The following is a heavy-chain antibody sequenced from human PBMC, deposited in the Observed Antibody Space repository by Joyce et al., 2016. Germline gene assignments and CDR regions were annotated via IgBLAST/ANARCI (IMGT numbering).Heavy chain of an antibody. J-gene: IGHJ6*02. CDR2: INPNSGGP. Sequence: QVQLVQSGAEVMKPGASVKVSCKASGYTFTGYYLHWMRQAPGQGLEWIGWINPNSGGPKYAQKFQGWVTMTRDTSINTAYMELSGLKSGDTAVYYCARGSMGGYSSSSMDVWGQGTTVTVSS. CDR1: GYTFTGYY. D-gene: IGHD6-6*01. CDR3: ARGSMGGYSSSSMDV. V-gene: IGHV1-2*04.